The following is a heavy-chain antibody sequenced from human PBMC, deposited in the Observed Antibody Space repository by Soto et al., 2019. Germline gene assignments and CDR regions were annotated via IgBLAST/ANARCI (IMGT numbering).Heavy chain of an antibody. CDR3: ATQRSEWELSFDY. CDR2: INPNSGGT. J-gene: IGHJ4*02. Sequence: QVQLVQSGAEVKKPGASVKVSCKASGYTFTGYYMHWVRQAPGQGLEWMGWINPNSGGTNYAQKFQGWVTMTRDTXISPAYMELSRLRSDDTAVYYCATQRSEWELSFDYWGKGTLVTVSS. CDR1: GYTFTGYY. D-gene: IGHD1-26*01. V-gene: IGHV1-2*04.